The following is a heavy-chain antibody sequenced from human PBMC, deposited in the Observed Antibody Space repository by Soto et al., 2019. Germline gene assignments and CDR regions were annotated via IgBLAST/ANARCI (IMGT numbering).Heavy chain of an antibody. CDR2: ISYDGSNK. J-gene: IGHJ4*02. Sequence: LRLSCAASGFTFSSYGMHWVRQAPGKGLEWVAVISYDGSNKYYADSVKGRFTISRDNSKNTLYLQMNSLRAEDTAVYYCAKERRYSSSYAFDYWGQGTLVTVSS. CDR1: GFTFSSYG. D-gene: IGHD6-6*01. V-gene: IGHV3-30*18. CDR3: AKERRYSSSYAFDY.